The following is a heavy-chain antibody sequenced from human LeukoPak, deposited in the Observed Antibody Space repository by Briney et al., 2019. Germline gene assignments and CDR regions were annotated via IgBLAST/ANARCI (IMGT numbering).Heavy chain of an antibody. CDR2: INHSGST. Sequence: ETLSLTCAVYGGSFSGYYWSWIRQPPGKGLEWIGEINHSGSTNYNPSLKSRVTISVDTSKNQFSLKLSSVTAADTAVYYCARGRYDYVWGSYRNPLFDYWGQGTLVTVSS. D-gene: IGHD3-16*02. V-gene: IGHV4-34*01. CDR3: ARGRYDYVWGSYRNPLFDY. CDR1: GGSFSGYY. J-gene: IGHJ4*02.